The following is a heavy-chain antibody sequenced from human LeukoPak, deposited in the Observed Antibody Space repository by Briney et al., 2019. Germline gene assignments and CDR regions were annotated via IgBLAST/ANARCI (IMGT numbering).Heavy chain of an antibody. CDR1: GGSISSYY. Sequence: SETLSLTCTVSGGSISSYYWSWIRQPPGKGLEWIGYIYYSGSTNYNPSLKSRVTISVDTSKNQFSLKLSSVTAADTAVYYCARDRGESSSSKFDPWGQGTLVTVSS. D-gene: IGHD6-13*01. CDR2: IYYSGST. V-gene: IGHV4-59*12. J-gene: IGHJ5*02. CDR3: ARDRGESSSSKFDP.